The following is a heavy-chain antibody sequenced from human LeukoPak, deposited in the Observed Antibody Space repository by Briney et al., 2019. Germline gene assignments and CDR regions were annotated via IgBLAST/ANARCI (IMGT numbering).Heavy chain of an antibody. CDR3: ATDEPALTIFGY. CDR1: GFTFSDSY. J-gene: IGHJ4*02. Sequence: PGGSLRLSCAASGFTFSDSYMSWIRQAPGKGLEWVSYISSSSTCTEYAGSVKGRFTISRDNAKNSLYLQMNSLRDEDTAVYYCATDEPALTIFGYWGQGTLVTVSS. V-gene: IGHV3-11*06. CDR2: ISSSSTCT. D-gene: IGHD3-10*01.